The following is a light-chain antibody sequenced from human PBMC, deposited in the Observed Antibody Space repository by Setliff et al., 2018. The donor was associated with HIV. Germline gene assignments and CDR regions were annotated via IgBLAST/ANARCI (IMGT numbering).Light chain of an antibody. CDR3: SSYTSSTPLYV. J-gene: IGLJ1*01. Sequence: QSVLTQPASVSGSPGQSITISCTGTSSDIGGYDYVSWFQHPPGKAPKLMMSDVTKRPPGVSNRFSGSKSGNTASLTISGLQAEDEADYYCSSYTSSTPLYVFGTGTKVTVL. CDR2: DVT. CDR1: SSDIGGYDY. V-gene: IGLV2-14*03.